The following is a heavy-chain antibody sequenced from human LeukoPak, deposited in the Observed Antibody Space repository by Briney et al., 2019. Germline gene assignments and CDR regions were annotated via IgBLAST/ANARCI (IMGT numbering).Heavy chain of an antibody. V-gene: IGHV1-2*02. CDR1: GYTFTGYY. CDR2: INPNSGGT. D-gene: IGHD3-3*01. Sequence: ASVKVSCKTSGYTFTGYYMHWVRQAPGQGLEWMGWINPNSGGTSYAQKFQGRVTMTRDTSISTAYMELSRLRSDDTAVYYCARQDYDFWSLDVWGKGTTVTVSS. J-gene: IGHJ6*04. CDR3: ARQDYDFWSLDV.